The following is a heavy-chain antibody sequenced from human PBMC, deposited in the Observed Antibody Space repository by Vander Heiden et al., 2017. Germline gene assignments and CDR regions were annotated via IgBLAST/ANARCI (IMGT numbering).Heavy chain of an antibody. V-gene: IGHV3-15*01. J-gene: IGHJ4*02. D-gene: IGHD3-10*01. CDR3: TTAIHLRYYGSGSLDY. CDR2: IKSKTDGGTT. CDR1: RFTFSNAW. Sequence: EVQLVESGGGLVKPGGSLRLSCAASRFTFSNAWMSWVRQAPGEGLEWVGRIKSKTDGGTTDYAAPVKGRFTISRDDSKNTLYLQMNSLKTEDTAVYYCTTAIHLRYYGSGSLDYWGQGTLVTVSS.